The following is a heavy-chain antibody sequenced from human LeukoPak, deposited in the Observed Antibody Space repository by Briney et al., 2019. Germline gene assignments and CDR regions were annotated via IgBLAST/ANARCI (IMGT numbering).Heavy chain of an antibody. CDR2: MNPNSGNT. J-gene: IGHJ6*03. CDR1: GYTFTSYD. CDR3: ARRRSSSWYYYYYYMDV. Sequence: ASVKVSCKASGYTFTSYDINWARQATGQGLEWMGWMNPNSGNTGYAQKFQGRVTMTRNTSISTAYMELSSLRSEDTAVYYCARRRSSSWYYYYYYMDVWGKGTTVTVSS. V-gene: IGHV1-8*01. D-gene: IGHD6-13*01.